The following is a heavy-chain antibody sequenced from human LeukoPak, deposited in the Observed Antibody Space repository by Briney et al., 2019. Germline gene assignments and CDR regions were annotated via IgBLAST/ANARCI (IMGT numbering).Heavy chain of an antibody. J-gene: IGHJ6*03. D-gene: IGHD2-15*01. Sequence: PGGSLRLSCAASGFTFSSFAMSWVRQAPGKGLEWVSAISGRDGSTYYADSVKGRFTISRDNSKNTLYLQMNSLRAEDTAIYYCAKNGDRGAYCTGGTCYPYFYYYMDVWGKGTTVTI. CDR3: AKNGDRGAYCTGGTCYPYFYYYMDV. CDR1: GFTFSSFA. CDR2: ISGRDGST. V-gene: IGHV3-23*01.